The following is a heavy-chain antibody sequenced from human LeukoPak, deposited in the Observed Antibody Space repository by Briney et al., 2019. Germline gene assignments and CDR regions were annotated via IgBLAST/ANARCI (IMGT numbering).Heavy chain of an antibody. CDR3: ARDRGFVRSPPDY. D-gene: IGHD5-12*01. CDR2: ISSSSSYT. V-gene: IGHV3-11*06. Sequence: GGSLRLSCAASGFTFSDYYMSWIRQAPGKGPEWVSYISSSSSYTNYADSVKGRFTISRDNAKNSLYLQMNSLRAEDTAVYYCARDRGFVRSPPDYWGQGTLVTVSS. J-gene: IGHJ4*02. CDR1: GFTFSDYY.